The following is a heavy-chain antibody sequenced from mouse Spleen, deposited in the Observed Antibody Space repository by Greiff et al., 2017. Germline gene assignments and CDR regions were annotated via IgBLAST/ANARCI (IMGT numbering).Heavy chain of an antibody. CDR3: ARWDVGRYYFDY. CDR1: GYTFTSYW. V-gene: IGHV1-55*01. CDR2: IYPGSGST. D-gene: IGHD4-1*01. Sequence: QVQLKQPGAELVKPGASVKMSCKASGYTFTSYWITWVKQRPGQGLEWIGDIYPGSGSTNYNEKFKSKATLTVDTSSSTAYMQLSSLTSEDSAVYYCARWDVGRYYFDYWGQGTTLTVSS. J-gene: IGHJ2*01.